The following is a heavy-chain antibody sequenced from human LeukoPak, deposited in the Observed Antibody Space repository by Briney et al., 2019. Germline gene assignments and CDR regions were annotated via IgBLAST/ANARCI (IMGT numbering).Heavy chain of an antibody. CDR1: GYSIRTAYY. CDR3: AREGYSSSWYPSHDAFDI. CDR2: INKSGNT. D-gene: IGHD6-13*01. Sequence: PSETLSLTCTVPGYSIRTAYYWAWIRQPPGKGRQWIGTINKSGNTYYSPSLRSRVTISVDTSKNQYSLELSSVTAADTAVYYCAREGYSSSWYPSHDAFDIWGQGTKVTVSS. V-gene: IGHV4-38-2*02. J-gene: IGHJ3*02.